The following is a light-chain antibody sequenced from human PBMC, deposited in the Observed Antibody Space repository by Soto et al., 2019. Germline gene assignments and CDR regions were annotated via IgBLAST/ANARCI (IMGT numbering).Light chain of an antibody. V-gene: IGKV2-28*01. Sequence: EIVMTQSPLSLPVTPGEPASISCRSSQSLLHSNGYNCLDWYLQKPGQPPQLLIYLGSNRASGVPDRFSCRGSGTDFTLKISRGAAEDVGVYYCMQSLQTPLTFGGGTKVEIK. CDR1: QSLLHSNGYNC. J-gene: IGKJ4*01. CDR3: MQSLQTPLT. CDR2: LGS.